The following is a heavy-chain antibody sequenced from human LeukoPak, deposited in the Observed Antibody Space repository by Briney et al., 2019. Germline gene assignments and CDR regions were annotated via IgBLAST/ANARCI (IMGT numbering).Heavy chain of an antibody. J-gene: IGHJ4*02. CDR1: GYSFTTYW. V-gene: IGHV1-2*02. CDR2: MKPDNGVT. D-gene: IGHD5-24*01. Sequence: ASVTVSCKASGYSFTTYWTHWVRQAPGQGLEWMGCMKPDNGVTGYAQRFQGRLTTTRDTSVNTAYMHLSSLKSDDTAIYFCARDPGFLQTDDWGQGTLVTVPS. CDR3: ARDPGFLQTDD.